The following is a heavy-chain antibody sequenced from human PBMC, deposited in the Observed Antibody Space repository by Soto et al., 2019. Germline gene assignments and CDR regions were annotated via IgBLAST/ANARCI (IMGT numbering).Heavy chain of an antibody. J-gene: IGHJ6*02. CDR2: INSDGSST. CDR3: AREGCSSTSCYWDYYGMDV. D-gene: IGHD2-2*01. Sequence: VQLVESGGGLVQPGGSLRLSCAASGFTFSSYWMHWVRQAPGKGLVWVSRINSDGSSTSYADSVKGRFTISRDNAKNTLYLQMNSLRAEDTAVYYCAREGCSSTSCYWDYYGMDVWGQGTTVTVSS. CDR1: GFTFSSYW. V-gene: IGHV3-74*01.